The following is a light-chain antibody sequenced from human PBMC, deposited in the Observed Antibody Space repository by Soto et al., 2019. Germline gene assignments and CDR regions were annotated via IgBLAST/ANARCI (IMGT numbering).Light chain of an antibody. CDR1: QTMNNY. V-gene: IGKV1-39*01. Sequence: DIQMTQSPSSLSASVGDRVTITCRASQTMNNYLNWYQQKPGKAPKLLIYAASSLQSGAPSRFSGSGFGTDFTLTITSLQPEDFATYYCQQTNSKPWTFGQGTKV. CDR3: QQTNSKPWT. J-gene: IGKJ1*01. CDR2: AAS.